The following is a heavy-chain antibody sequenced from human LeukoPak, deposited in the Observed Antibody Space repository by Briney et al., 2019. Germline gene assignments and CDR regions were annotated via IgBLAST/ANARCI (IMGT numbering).Heavy chain of an antibody. CDR1: GYSFTSYW. D-gene: IGHD3-10*01. CDR2: IYPGDSDT. Sequence: GESLKISCKGSGYSFTSYWIGWVRPMPGKGLEWMGIIYPGDSDTRYSPSFQGQVTISADKYISTAYLQWSSLKASDAAMYYCARSSRGLWFGESNRRFDYWGQGTLVTVSS. CDR3: ARSSRGLWFGESNRRFDY. V-gene: IGHV5-51*01. J-gene: IGHJ4*02.